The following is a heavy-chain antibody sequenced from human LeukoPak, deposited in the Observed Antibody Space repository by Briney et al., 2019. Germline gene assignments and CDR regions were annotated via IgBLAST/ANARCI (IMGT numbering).Heavy chain of an antibody. Sequence: GGSLRLSCAASGFTFNNYAMTWVRQAPGKGLEWVAAVSGSGATTYHGDSVKGRFSISRDNSKTTLYLQMSSLRVEDTAIYYCVKDRANWGHSGDYWGQGARVTVSS. V-gene: IGHV3-23*01. D-gene: IGHD7-27*01. J-gene: IGHJ4*02. CDR1: GFTFNNYA. CDR3: VKDRANWGHSGDY. CDR2: VSGSGATT.